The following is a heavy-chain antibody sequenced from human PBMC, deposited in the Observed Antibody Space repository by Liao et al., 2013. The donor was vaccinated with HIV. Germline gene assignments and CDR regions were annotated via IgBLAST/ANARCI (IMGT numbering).Heavy chain of an antibody. Sequence: QVQLRESGPGLVKPSETLSLTCSVSGGSIHPYYWSWVRQSAGKGLEWIGRIYTSGSTNYNPSLKRRVTISLDTSKNQFSLKLSSVTAADTAVYYCARPGFGELGDAFDIWGQGTMVTVSS. CDR3: ARPGFGELGDAFDI. CDR2: IYTSGST. V-gene: IGHV4-4*07. J-gene: IGHJ3*02. CDR1: GGSIHPYY. D-gene: IGHD3-10*01.